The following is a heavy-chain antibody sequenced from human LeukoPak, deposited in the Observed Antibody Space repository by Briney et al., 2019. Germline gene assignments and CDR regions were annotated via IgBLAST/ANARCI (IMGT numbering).Heavy chain of an antibody. J-gene: IGHJ4*02. CDR3: ARDPSRFDWLPRAYFDY. CDR2: ISAYNGNT. Sequence: ASVKVSCKASGYTYTSYGISWVRQAPGQGLEWMGWISAYNGNTNYAQKLQGRVTMTTDTSTSTAYMELRSLRSDDTAVYYCARDPSRFDWLPRAYFDYWGQGTLVTVSS. D-gene: IGHD3-9*01. CDR1: GYTYTSYG. V-gene: IGHV1-18*01.